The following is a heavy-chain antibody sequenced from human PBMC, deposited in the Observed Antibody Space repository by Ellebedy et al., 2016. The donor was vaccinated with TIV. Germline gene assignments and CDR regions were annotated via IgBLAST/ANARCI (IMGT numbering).Heavy chain of an antibody. Sequence: GGSLRLSXAASGFTFGDYAMHWVRQAPGKGLEWVSGISWRGHYIGYADSVRGRFTISRDNAKSSLYLQMNSLRIEDTAVYYCTKDLLRGIWGGSGRDYWGQGTLVTVSS. D-gene: IGHD7-27*01. CDR1: GFTFGDYA. CDR2: ISWRGHYI. V-gene: IGHV3-9*01. CDR3: TKDLLRGIWGGSGRDY. J-gene: IGHJ4*02.